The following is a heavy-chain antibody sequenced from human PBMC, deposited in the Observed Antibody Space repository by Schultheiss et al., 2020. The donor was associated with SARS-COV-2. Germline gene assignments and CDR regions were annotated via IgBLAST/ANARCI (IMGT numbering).Heavy chain of an antibody. D-gene: IGHD3-16*02. V-gene: IGHV1-18*01. CDR3: ARELRYDYVWGSYRPAGYYYYYGMDV. CDR2: ISAYNGNT. J-gene: IGHJ6*02. CDR1: GGTFSSYA. Sequence: ASLKVSCKASGGTFSSYAISWVRQAPGQGLEWMGWISAYNGNTNYAQKLQGRVTMTTDTSTSTAYMELRSLRSDDTAVYYCARELRYDYVWGSYRPAGYYYYYGMDVWGQGTTVTVSS.